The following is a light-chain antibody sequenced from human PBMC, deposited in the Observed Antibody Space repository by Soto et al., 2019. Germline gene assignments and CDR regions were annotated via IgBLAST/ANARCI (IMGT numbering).Light chain of an antibody. V-gene: IGLV2-11*01. J-gene: IGLJ1*01. CDR2: DVS. CDR3: FSYAGSYTSV. Sequence: QSVLTQPRSVSGSPGQSVTISCTGTSSDVGGYNYVSWYQQHPGKAPKLMIDDVSKRPSGVPDRFSGSKSGNTASLTISGLQAEDEADYYCFSYAGSYTSVFGTGTKLTVL. CDR1: SSDVGGYNY.